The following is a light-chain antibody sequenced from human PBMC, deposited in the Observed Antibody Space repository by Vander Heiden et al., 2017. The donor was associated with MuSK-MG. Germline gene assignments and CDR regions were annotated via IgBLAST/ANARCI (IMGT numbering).Light chain of an antibody. CDR2: WAS. CDR1: QSVLYSSNNKNY. J-gene: IGKJ3*01. Sequence: DIVMSQCPDSPAVSLGERATINCKSSQSVLYSSNNKNYLAWYQQKPGQPPKLLIYWASTRESGVPDRFSGRGSGTDFTLTISSLQAEDVAVYYCQQYDSTPRTFGPGTKVDIK. CDR3: QQYDSTPRT. V-gene: IGKV4-1*01.